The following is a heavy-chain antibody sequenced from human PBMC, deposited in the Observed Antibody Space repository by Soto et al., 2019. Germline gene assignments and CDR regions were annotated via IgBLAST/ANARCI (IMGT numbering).Heavy chain of an antibody. CDR2: ISPYNDYT. V-gene: IGHV1-18*01. Sequence: QVQLAQSANEVKKPGASVRVSCKAAGYTFIRYGIAWVRQAPGQGLEWMGWISPYNDYTVYAQKFQGRVSMTADTCTRAGEREVGGLKSDDTAVYYCARGGYYDNSWGKLSHYGLDVWGQGTSVSVSS. CDR3: ARGGYYDNSWGKLSHYGLDV. D-gene: IGHD3-16*01. CDR1: GYTFIRYG. J-gene: IGHJ6*02.